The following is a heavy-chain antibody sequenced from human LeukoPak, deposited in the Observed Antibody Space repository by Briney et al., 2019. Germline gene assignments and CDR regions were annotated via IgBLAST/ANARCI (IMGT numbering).Heavy chain of an antibody. J-gene: IGHJ4*02. CDR2: INHSGST. Sequence: SETLSLTCAVYGGSFIGYYWSWIRQPPGKGLEWIGEINHSGSTNYNTALKSRVTISVDTSKNQFSLKLSSVTAADTAVYYCARTPTKGGDILTGYYLDPDYWGQGTLVTVSS. CDR1: GGSFIGYY. D-gene: IGHD3-9*01. CDR3: ARTPTKGGDILTGYYLDPDY. V-gene: IGHV4-34*01.